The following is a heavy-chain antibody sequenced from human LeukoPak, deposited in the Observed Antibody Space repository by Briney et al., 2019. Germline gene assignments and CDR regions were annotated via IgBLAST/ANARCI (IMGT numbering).Heavy chain of an antibody. CDR1: GYTFTSYG. V-gene: IGHV1-18*01. CDR2: ISAYNGNT. Sequence: GASVKVSCKASGYTFTSYGISWVRQAPGQGLEWMGWISAYNGNTNYAQKLQGRVTMTTDTSTSTAYIELRSLRSDDTAVYYCASHSYDILTGYYVLDYWGQGTLVTVSS. D-gene: IGHD3-9*01. CDR3: ASHSYDILTGYYVLDY. J-gene: IGHJ4*02.